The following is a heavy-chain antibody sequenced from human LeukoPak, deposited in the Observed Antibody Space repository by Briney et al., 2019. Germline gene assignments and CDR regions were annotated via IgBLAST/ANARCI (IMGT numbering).Heavy chain of an antibody. CDR1: GFTFGDYA. CDR2: IRSKAYGGTT. J-gene: IGHJ4*02. D-gene: IGHD2-15*01. Sequence: QPGRSLRLSCTASGFTFGDYAMSWVRPAPGKGLEWVGFIRSKAYGGTTEYAASVKGRFTISRDDSKSIAYLQMNSLKTEDTAVYYCTREVVVAAPLDYWGQGTLVTVSS. CDR3: TREVVVAAPLDY. V-gene: IGHV3-49*04.